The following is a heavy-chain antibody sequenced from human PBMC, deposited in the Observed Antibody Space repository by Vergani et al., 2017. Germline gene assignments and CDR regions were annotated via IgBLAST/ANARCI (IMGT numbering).Heavy chain of an antibody. V-gene: IGHV3-30*18. CDR1: GFTFSSYA. CDR2: ISYDGSNK. Sequence: VQLLESGGGLVQPGGSLRLSCAASGFTFSSYAMSWVRQAPGKGLEGVAVISYDGSNKYYADSVKGRFTISRDNSKNTLYLQMNSLRAEDTAVYYCAKDMDTAMVPSYDFDYWGQGSLVTGSS. CDR3: AKDMDTAMVPSYDFDY. J-gene: IGHJ4*02. D-gene: IGHD5-18*01.